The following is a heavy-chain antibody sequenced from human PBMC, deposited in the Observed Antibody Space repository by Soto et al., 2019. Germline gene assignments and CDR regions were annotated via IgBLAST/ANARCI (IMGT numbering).Heavy chain of an antibody. V-gene: IGHV3-23*01. J-gene: IGHJ6*02. CDR3: AKRAYYDLAGMDV. Sequence: EVRLLESGGDLVQPGGSLRLSCAGSGFTFSSQAMSWVRQAPGKGLEWVSGISGSGATTYYAEPVKGRFTISRDNSKNTLYLQMNSLRAADTAVYYCAKRAYYDLAGMDVWGQGTTVTVSS. CDR1: GFTFSSQA. CDR2: ISGSGATT. D-gene: IGHD1-26*01.